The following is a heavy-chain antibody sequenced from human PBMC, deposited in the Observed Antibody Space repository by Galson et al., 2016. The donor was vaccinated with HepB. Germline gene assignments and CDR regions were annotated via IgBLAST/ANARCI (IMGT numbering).Heavy chain of an antibody. V-gene: IGHV2-5*02. CDR2: IYWDGDK. CDR3: AHSGPATRPRSGSFFDV. D-gene: IGHD3-9*01. CDR1: GFTPHTRGVG. Sequence: PALVKPTQTLTLTCTLSGFTPHTRGVGVGWIRQPPGKALEWLGIIYWDGDKRYKTSLQSRLTIIKDTSKNQVLLTLTNIDRVDTATYFCAHSGPATRPRSGSFFDVWGQGTLVTVSS. J-gene: IGHJ1*01.